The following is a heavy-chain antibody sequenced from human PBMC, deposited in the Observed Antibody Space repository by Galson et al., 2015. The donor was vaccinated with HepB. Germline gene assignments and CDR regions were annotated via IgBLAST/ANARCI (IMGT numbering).Heavy chain of an antibody. Sequence: SLRLSCAASGFSFRSFAMHWVRQAPGKGLEWVAGISYDGTFKYYSDSVEGQFTISRDNSKYMLYVQMSNLRVEDTAVYYCARGTGEFDYWGQGTLVSVSS. CDR2: ISYDGTFK. CDR1: GFSFRSFA. J-gene: IGHJ4*02. V-gene: IGHV3-30-3*01. D-gene: IGHD3/OR15-3a*01. CDR3: ARGTGEFDY.